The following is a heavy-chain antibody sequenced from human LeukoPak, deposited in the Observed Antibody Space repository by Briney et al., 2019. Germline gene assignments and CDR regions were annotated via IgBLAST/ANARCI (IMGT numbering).Heavy chain of an antibody. D-gene: IGHD6-19*01. CDR1: GGSISSGSYY. V-gene: IGHV4-61*02. CDR2: IYTSGST. CDR3: ASTGSLYSSGWRVLDY. Sequence: SETLSLTCTLSGGSISSGSYYWSWIRQPAGKGLEWIGRIYTSGSTNYNPSLKSRVTISVDTSKNQFSLKLSSVTAADTAVYYCASTGSLYSSGWRVLDYWGQGTLVTVSS. J-gene: IGHJ4*02.